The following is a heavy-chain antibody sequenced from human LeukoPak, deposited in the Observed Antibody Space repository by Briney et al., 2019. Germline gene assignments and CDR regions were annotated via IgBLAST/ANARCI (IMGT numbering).Heavy chain of an antibody. CDR1: GYTFTSYD. CDR2: MNPNSGNT. Sequence: VASVKVSCTASGYTFTSYDINWVRQATGQGLEWMGWMNPNSGNTGYAQKFQGRVTMTRNTSISTAYMELSSLRSEDTAVYYCARGRMVRGGKNYYYYYMDVWGKGTTVTVSS. J-gene: IGHJ6*03. D-gene: IGHD3-10*01. CDR3: ARGRMVRGGKNYYYYYMDV. V-gene: IGHV1-8*01.